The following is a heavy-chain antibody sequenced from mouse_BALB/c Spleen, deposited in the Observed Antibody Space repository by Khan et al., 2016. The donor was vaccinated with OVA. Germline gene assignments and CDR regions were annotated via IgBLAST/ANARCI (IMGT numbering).Heavy chain of an antibody. D-gene: IGHD1-1*02. V-gene: IGHV1-9*01. CDR2: ILPGSGST. CDR3: ARYGSHCYFDV. J-gene: IGHJ1*01. CDR1: GYTFSSYW. Sequence: QVQLQQSGAELMKPGASVKISCKATGYTFSSYWIEWVKQRPGHGLEWIGEILPGSGSTNYNERFKGKATFTADTSSNTVYMQLSSLTSDDSAVYYCARYGSHCYFDVWGAGTTVTVSS.